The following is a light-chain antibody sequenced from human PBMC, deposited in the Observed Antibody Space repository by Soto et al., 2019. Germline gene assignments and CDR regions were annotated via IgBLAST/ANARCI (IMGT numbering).Light chain of an antibody. CDR1: QTISSW. CDR3: QQYNDYWT. CDR2: DAS. V-gene: IGKV1-5*01. J-gene: IGKJ1*01. Sequence: DIQMTQSPSTLSASVGDRVTITCRTSQTISSWLAWYQLKPGKAPKLLIYDASSLESGVPSRFSGSGSGTEFTLTISSLQPDDFATYYCQQYNDYWTFGQGTKVDI.